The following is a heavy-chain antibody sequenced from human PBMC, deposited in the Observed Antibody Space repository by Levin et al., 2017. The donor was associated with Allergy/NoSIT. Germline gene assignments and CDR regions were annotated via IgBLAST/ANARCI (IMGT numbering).Heavy chain of an antibody. Sequence: GESLKISCAASGFTFRNFAMHWVRQAPGKGLEWVAVISFDGSNQYLRDSVKGRFTISRDNSKKTIYLQMNSLRGEDTAVYYCASLTSGWIRGSFDYWGQGTLVTVSS. D-gene: IGHD6-19*01. V-gene: IGHV3-30*04. J-gene: IGHJ4*02. CDR1: GFTFRNFA. CDR2: ISFDGSNQ. CDR3: ASLTSGWIRGSFDY.